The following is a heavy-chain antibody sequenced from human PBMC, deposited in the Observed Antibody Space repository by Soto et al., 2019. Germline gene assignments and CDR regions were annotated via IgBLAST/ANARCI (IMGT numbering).Heavy chain of an antibody. CDR3: ARGITGTTFDY. V-gene: IGHV3-53*01. CDR2: IYSSGTT. J-gene: IGHJ4*02. CDR1: GFIVSHNY. Sequence: GGSLRLSCTPSGFIVSHNYMSWVRQAPGTGLEWVSVIYSSGTTYYADSVKGRFTISRDDSKNTLYLQMNSLRAEDTAVYYCARGITGTTFDYWSQGTLVTVSS. D-gene: IGHD1-20*01.